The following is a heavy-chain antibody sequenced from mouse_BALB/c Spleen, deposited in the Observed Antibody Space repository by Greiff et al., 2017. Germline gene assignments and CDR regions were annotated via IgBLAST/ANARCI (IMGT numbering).Heavy chain of an antibody. D-gene: IGHD1-2*01. CDR2: ILPGSGST. Sequence: QVQLKQSGAELMKPGASVKISCKATGYTFSSYWIEWVKQRPGHGLEWIGEILPGSGSTNYNEKFKGKATFTADTSSNTAYMQLSSLTSEDSAVYYCARSITTALAYWGQGTLVTVSA. CDR1: GYTFSSYW. V-gene: IGHV1-9*01. J-gene: IGHJ3*01. CDR3: ARSITTALAY.